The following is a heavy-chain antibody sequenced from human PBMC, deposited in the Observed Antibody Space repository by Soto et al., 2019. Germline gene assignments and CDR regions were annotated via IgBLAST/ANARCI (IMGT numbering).Heavy chain of an antibody. D-gene: IGHD6-13*01. V-gene: IGHV1-69*13. J-gene: IGHJ4*02. CDR1: GGTFSSYR. CDR2: IVPIYRTA. Sequence: ASVKVSCKASGGTFSSYRINWVRQAPGQGLEWVGGIVPIYRTADYAQKFQGRVTITADESARTSYMELRSLKSQDTAAYYCVRDSGAKLSSSWGQGTLVTVSS. CDR3: VRDSGAKLSSS.